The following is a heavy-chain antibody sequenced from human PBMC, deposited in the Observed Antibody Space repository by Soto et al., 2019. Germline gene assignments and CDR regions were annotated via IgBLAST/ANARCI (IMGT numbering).Heavy chain of an antibody. V-gene: IGHV6-1*01. CDR3: TKQKGDSRTYNGMGV. CDR2: AYYRSQWYY. Sequence: XTLSITCAICGGSVSSNSGAWNCLRQSPSRGLEWLGRAYYRSQWYYDSAVSVRSRITVIPDTSKNQFSLQLNSVTPEDTAVYYCTKQKGDSRTYNGMGVWGQGTTVTVSS. J-gene: IGHJ6*02. CDR1: GGSVSSNSGA. D-gene: IGHD2-21*02.